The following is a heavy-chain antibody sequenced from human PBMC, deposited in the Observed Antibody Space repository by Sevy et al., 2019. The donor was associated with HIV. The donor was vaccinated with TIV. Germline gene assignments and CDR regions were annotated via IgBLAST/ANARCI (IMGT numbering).Heavy chain of an antibody. CDR1: GFSITSYW. J-gene: IGHJ4*02. CDR2: MNEDWSVT. Sequence: GGSLRLSCAGSGFSITSYWMHWVRQAPGKGLVWVSRMNEDWSVTNHADSVRGRFTISRDIAKNTLYLQMNSLSVDDTAVYYCVKDFGGPTDYWGQGNVVTVSS. V-gene: IGHV3-74*01. D-gene: IGHD3-16*01. CDR3: VKDFGGPTDY.